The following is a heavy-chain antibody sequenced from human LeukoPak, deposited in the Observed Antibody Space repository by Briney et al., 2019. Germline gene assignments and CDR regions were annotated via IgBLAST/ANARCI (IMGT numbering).Heavy chain of an antibody. V-gene: IGHV3-9*01. CDR2: ISWNSGSI. CDR3: AKGAVPAANLESFDY. D-gene: IGHD2-2*01. J-gene: IGHJ4*02. CDR1: GFTFDDYA. Sequence: SLRLSCAASGFTFDDYAMHWVRQAPGKGLEWVSGISWNSGSIGYADSVKGRFTISRDNAKNSLCLQMNSLRAEDTALYYCAKGAVPAANLESFDYWGQGTLVTVSS.